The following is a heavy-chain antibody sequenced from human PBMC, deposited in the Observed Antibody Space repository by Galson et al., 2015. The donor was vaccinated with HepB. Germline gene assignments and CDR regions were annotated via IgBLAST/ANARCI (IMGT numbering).Heavy chain of an antibody. Sequence: SLRLSCAASGFTFSSYSMNWVRQAPGKGLEWVSPISSSSSYIYYADSVKGRFTISRDNAKNSLYLQMNSLRAEDTAVYYCARDYYGSGSLGYWGQGTLVTVSS. J-gene: IGHJ4*02. CDR1: GFTFSSYS. D-gene: IGHD3-10*01. V-gene: IGHV3-21*01. CDR2: ISSSSSYI. CDR3: ARDYYGSGSLGY.